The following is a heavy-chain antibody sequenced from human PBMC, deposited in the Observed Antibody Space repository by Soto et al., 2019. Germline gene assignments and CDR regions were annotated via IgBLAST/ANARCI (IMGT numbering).Heavy chain of an antibody. Sequence: EVQLLESGGGLGQPGGSLRLSCVASGFSFSNSAMSWVRQAPGRGLEWVSTLGGSVHTTYYADSVKDRFTISRDNSKNTLSLQMNSLRAADTALYSCVKLRLKPTGYYYYYMDVWGTGLTVTVSS. V-gene: IGHV3-23*01. D-gene: IGHD2-21*02. J-gene: IGHJ6*03. CDR2: LGGSVHTT. CDR3: VKLRLKPTGYYYYYMDV. CDR1: GFSFSNSA.